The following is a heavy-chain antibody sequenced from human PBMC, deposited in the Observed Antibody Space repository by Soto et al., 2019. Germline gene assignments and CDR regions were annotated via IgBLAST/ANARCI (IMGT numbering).Heavy chain of an antibody. Sequence: GGSLRLSCAASGFTFSSYWMHWVRQAPGKGLVWVSRINSDGSSTSYADSVKGRFTISRDNAKNQFSLKLSSVTAADTAVYYCARQKEVYFDYWGQGTLVTVSS. J-gene: IGHJ4*02. CDR2: INSDGSST. CDR3: ARQKEVYFDY. CDR1: GFTFSSYW. V-gene: IGHV3-74*01.